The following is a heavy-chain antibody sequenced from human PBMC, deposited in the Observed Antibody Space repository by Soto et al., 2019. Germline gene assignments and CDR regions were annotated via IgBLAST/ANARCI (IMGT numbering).Heavy chain of an antibody. J-gene: IGHJ6*02. Sequence: ASVKVSCKASGYTFTSYDINWVRQATGQGLEWMGWISAYNGNTNYAQKLQGRVTMTTDTSTSTAYMELRSLRSDDTAVYYCALDVYCSSTSCYVGSYYYYGMDVWGQGTTVTVS. D-gene: IGHD2-2*01. CDR3: ALDVYCSSTSCYVGSYYYYGMDV. CDR2: ISAYNGNT. V-gene: IGHV1-18*01. CDR1: GYTFTSYD.